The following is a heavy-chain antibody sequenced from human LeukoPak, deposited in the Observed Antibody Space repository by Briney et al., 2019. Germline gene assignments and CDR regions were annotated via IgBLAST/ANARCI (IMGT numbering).Heavy chain of an antibody. D-gene: IGHD3-22*01. V-gene: IGHV3-23*01. CDR2: ITGSGDTT. CDR3: ARAYYFDTSGYYVIGY. Sequence: PGGSLRLSCAASGFTLSSYAVTWVRQAPGKGLEWVSGITGSGDTTFYADSVKGRFTISRDNSKNTLYLQMHSLRAEDTAVYYCARAYYFDTSGYYVIGYWGQGTLVTVSS. J-gene: IGHJ4*02. CDR1: GFTLSSYA.